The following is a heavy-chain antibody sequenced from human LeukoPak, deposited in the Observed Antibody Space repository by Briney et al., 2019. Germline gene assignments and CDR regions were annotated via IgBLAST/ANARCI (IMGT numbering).Heavy chain of an antibody. CDR3: ARGGSSSSSPGDY. CDR1: GFSFNSYG. Sequence: GGSLRLSCAGSGFSFNSYGMDWVRQAPGKGLEYASGISSNGGSTYYAKSVKGRFTISRDNSKNTLYLQMGSLRAEDMAVYYCARGGSSSSSPGDYWGQGTLATVSS. D-gene: IGHD6-6*01. CDR2: ISSNGGST. V-gene: IGHV3-64*01. J-gene: IGHJ4*02.